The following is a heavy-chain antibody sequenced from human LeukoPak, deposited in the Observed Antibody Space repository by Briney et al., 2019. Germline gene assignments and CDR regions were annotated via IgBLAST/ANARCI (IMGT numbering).Heavy chain of an antibody. CDR1: GGSFSGYY. J-gene: IGHJ5*02. Sequence: SETLSLTCNVYGGSFSGYYWNWIRQPPGKGLEWIGEINHSGSTTYNPSLKSRVTMSIDTSKNQFSLKLSSVTAADTAVYYCARGHGSGSTNWFDPWGQGTLVTVSS. V-gene: IGHV4-34*01. CDR2: INHSGST. D-gene: IGHD3-10*01. CDR3: ARGHGSGSTNWFDP.